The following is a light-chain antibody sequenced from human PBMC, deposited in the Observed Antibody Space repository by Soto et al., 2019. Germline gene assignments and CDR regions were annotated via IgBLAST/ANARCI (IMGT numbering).Light chain of an antibody. V-gene: IGKV1-5*01. Sequence: IQMTQSPSTLSASVGDRVTITCRASQSISSWLAWYQQKPGKAPKLLIYDASSLESGVPSRFSGSGSGTEFTLTISSLQPDDFATYYCQQGATFGQGTKVDIK. CDR2: DAS. CDR3: QQGAT. J-gene: IGKJ1*01. CDR1: QSISSW.